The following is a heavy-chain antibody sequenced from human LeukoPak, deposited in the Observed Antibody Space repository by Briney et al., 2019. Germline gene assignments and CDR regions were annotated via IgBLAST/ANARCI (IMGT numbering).Heavy chain of an antibody. D-gene: IGHD3-22*01. CDR2: INHSGST. J-gene: IGHJ4*02. Sequence: SETLSLTCAVYGGSFSGYYWSWIRQPPGKGLEWIGEINHSGSTNYNPSLKSRVTISVDTSKNQFSLKLSSVTAADTAVYYCARGEAYYYDSSGSQWYFDYWGQGTLVTVSS. CDR1: GGSFSGYY. V-gene: IGHV4-34*01. CDR3: ARGEAYYYDSSGSQWYFDY.